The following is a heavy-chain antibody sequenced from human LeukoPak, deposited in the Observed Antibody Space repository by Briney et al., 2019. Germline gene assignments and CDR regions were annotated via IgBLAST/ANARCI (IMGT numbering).Heavy chain of an antibody. Sequence: GESLKISCAASGFTFSNYWMIWVRQAPGKGLEWVANIQQDGGQKRYADSVRGRFTVSRDNAQTSLYLHMNSLRAEDTAVYYCARASNPWLQLSWGQGTLVTVSS. CDR1: GFTFSNYW. D-gene: IGHD5-24*01. V-gene: IGHV3-7*05. CDR2: IQQDGGQK. CDR3: ARASNPWLQLS. J-gene: IGHJ4*02.